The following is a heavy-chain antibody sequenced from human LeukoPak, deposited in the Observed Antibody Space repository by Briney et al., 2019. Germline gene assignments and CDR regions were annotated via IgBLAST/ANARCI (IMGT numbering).Heavy chain of an antibody. CDR1: GFTFSNFW. Sequence: GGSLRLSCAASGFTFSNFWMHWVRQAPGKGLVWVALIYGDGSFTRYADSVKGRFTISRDNAKNTVYLQMNSLRVEDTAVYYCASTPRLGSGYEWLVFWGQGTLVTVSS. J-gene: IGHJ4*02. D-gene: IGHD5-12*01. V-gene: IGHV3-74*01. CDR3: ASTPRLGSGYEWLVF. CDR2: IYGDGSFT.